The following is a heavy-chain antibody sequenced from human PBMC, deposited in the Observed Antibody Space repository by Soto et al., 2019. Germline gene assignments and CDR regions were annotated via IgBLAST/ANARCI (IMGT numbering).Heavy chain of an antibody. CDR1: GFTFSSYG. D-gene: IGHD6-13*01. J-gene: IGHJ4*02. V-gene: IGHV3-33*01. CDR3: SLGSSNLLDLDY. CDR2: IWYDGSNK. Sequence: QVQLVESGGGVVQPGRSLRLSCAASGFTFSSYGMHWVRQAPGKGLEWGAVIWYDGSNKYYADSVKGRLTISRDNSKKTLYLQMNSLRAEDTVVYYCSLGSSNLLDLDYLGQGTLVTVSA.